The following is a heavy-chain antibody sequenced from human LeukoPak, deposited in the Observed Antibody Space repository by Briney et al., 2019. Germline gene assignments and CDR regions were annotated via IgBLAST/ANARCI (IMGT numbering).Heavy chain of an antibody. J-gene: IGHJ4*02. D-gene: IGHD3-22*01. CDR2: INHSGST. Sequence: ASGTLSLTCAVYGGSFSGYYWSWIRQPPGKGLEWIGEINHSGSTNYNPSLKSRVTISVDTSKNQFSLKLSSVTAADTAVYYCARIPPLDSSGYFTLFDYWGQGTLVTVSS. V-gene: IGHV4-34*01. CDR1: GGSFSGYY. CDR3: ARIPPLDSSGYFTLFDY.